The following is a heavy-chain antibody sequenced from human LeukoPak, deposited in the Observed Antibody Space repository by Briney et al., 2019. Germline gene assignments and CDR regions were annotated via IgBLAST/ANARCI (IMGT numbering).Heavy chain of an antibody. CDR1: GFTFSSYA. V-gene: IGHV3-30*04. J-gene: IGHJ1*01. CDR2: ISYDGSNK. Sequence: TGGSLRLSCAASGFTFSSYAMHWVRQAPGKGLEWVAVISYDGSNKYYADSVKGRFTISRDISKNTLYLQMNSLRAEDTAVYYCARDTTGYCSSTSCHDYFQHWGQGTLVTVSS. D-gene: IGHD2-2*01. CDR3: ARDTTGYCSSTSCHDYFQH.